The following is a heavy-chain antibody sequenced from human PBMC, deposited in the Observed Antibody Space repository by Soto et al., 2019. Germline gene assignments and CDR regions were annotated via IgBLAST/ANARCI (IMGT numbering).Heavy chain of an antibody. Sequence: ASVKVSCKASGYTFTSYAMHWVRQAPGQRLEWMGWINAGNGNTKYSQKFQGRVTITRDTSASTAYMELSSLRSEDTAVYYCARCHWVASAFDYWGQGTLVTVSS. J-gene: IGHJ4*02. D-gene: IGHD2-15*01. CDR3: ARCHWVASAFDY. CDR1: GYTFTSYA. V-gene: IGHV1-3*01. CDR2: INAGNGNT.